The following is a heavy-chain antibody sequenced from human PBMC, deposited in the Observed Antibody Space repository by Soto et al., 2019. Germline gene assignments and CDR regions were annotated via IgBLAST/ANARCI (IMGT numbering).Heavy chain of an antibody. V-gene: IGHV4-34*01. Sequence: QVQLQQWGAGLLKPSETLSLSCAVYGGYFNDNYYTWFRQPPGKGLEWIGEISRSGTTKYIPSLKSRATTSFDTSKKQVSLKVTSVTAADTAVYYCATSLWFGTQPELWGQGALVTVSS. D-gene: IGHD3-10*01. CDR2: ISRSGTT. CDR1: GGYFNDNY. J-gene: IGHJ4*02. CDR3: ATSLWFGTQPEL.